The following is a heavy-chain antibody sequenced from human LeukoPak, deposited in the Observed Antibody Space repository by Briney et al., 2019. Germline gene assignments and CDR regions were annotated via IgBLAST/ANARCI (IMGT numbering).Heavy chain of an antibody. Sequence: ASVNVSCKASGYTFTSYGISWVRQAPGQGLEWMGWISAYNGNTNYAQKLQGRVTMTTDTSTSTAYMELRSLRSDDTAVYYCARDRASDTAMVPQGVDYWGQGTLVTVSS. CDR3: ARDRASDTAMVPQGVDY. CDR2: ISAYNGNT. J-gene: IGHJ4*02. V-gene: IGHV1-18*01. CDR1: GYTFTSYG. D-gene: IGHD5-18*01.